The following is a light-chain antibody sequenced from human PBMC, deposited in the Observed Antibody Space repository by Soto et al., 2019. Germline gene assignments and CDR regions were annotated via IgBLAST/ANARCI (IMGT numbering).Light chain of an antibody. Sequence: DIQMTQSPSSVSASVGDRVTITCRASQGLGVWLGWYQQKPGKAPQLLIFGASGLQTGVPSRFRGSGSGTDFTLPISSLQPEDFATYYCQQAYSFPLTFGGGTKVEIK. CDR1: QGLGVW. CDR3: QQAYSFPLT. CDR2: GAS. J-gene: IGKJ4*01. V-gene: IGKV1-12*01.